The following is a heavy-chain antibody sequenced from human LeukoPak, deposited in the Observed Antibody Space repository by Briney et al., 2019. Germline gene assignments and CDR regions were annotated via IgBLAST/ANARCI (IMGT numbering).Heavy chain of an antibody. CDR3: AKDPTRYTAMVREYYFDY. Sequence: PGGSLRLSCAESGFTFSSYGMHWVRQAPGKGLEWVAFIRYDGSNKYYADSVKGRFTISRDNSKNTLYLQMNSLRAEDTAVYYCAKDPTRYTAMVREYYFDYWGQGTLVTVSS. J-gene: IGHJ4*02. D-gene: IGHD5-18*01. V-gene: IGHV3-30*02. CDR1: GFTFSSYG. CDR2: IRYDGSNK.